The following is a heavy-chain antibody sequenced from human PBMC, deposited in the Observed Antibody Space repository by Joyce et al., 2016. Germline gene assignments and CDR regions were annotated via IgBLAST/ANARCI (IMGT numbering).Heavy chain of an antibody. J-gene: IGHJ3*02. V-gene: IGHV3-30*04. D-gene: IGHD6-13*01. CDR3: ARRSGIPAGRRPGAFDM. Sequence: QLEESGGGVVQLGTSLRLSCTACGSIFSGYAMNWVRQAPGKGLEWVAIISYDGPNKYYADSVRGRFTISRYNYKNTLFLQMNSLTIEDAGVYYCARRSGIPAGRRPGAFDMWGQGTVVTVSS. CDR1: GSIFSGYA. CDR2: ISYDGPNK.